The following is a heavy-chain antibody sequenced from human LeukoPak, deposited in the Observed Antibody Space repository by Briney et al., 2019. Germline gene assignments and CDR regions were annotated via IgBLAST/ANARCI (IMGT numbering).Heavy chain of an antibody. Sequence: SETLSLTCTVSGGSISSSSYYWGWIRQPPGKGLEWIGSISYSGRTYYNPSLKSRVTMSVDTSKNQFSLKLSSVTAADTAVYYCARDLHDSSGYYWAFDYWGQGTLVTVSS. CDR1: GGSISSSSYY. CDR3: ARDLHDSSGYYWAFDY. J-gene: IGHJ4*02. CDR2: ISYSGRT. D-gene: IGHD3-22*01. V-gene: IGHV4-39*07.